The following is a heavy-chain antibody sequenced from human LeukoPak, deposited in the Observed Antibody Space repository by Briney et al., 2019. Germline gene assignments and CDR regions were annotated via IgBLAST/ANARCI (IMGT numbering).Heavy chain of an antibody. J-gene: IGHJ4*02. CDR3: ARYPLLGAAWHYFDY. D-gene: IGHD1-26*01. V-gene: IGHV3-30*04. CDR2: ISYDGSNK. Sequence: GGSLRLSCVASGFTFSSYTMHWVCQAPGKGLEWVAVISYDGSNKYYADSVKGRFTISRDNSKNTLYLQMNSLRAEDTAVYYCARYPLLGAAWHYFDYWGQGTLVTVSS. CDR1: GFTFSSYT.